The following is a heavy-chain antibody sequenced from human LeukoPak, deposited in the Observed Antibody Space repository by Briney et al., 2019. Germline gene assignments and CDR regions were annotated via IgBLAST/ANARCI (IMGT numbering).Heavy chain of an antibody. D-gene: IGHD5-12*01. V-gene: IGHV3-48*04. CDR1: GFTFSSYS. CDR3: ARDQGGNSGYDYGDY. CDR2: ISSSSSTI. J-gene: IGHJ4*02. Sequence: GGSLRLSCAASGFTFSSYSMNWVRQAPGKELEWVSYISSSSSTIYYADSVKGRFTISRDNAKNSLYLQMNSLRAEDTAVYYCARDQGGNSGYDYGDYWGQGTLVTVSS.